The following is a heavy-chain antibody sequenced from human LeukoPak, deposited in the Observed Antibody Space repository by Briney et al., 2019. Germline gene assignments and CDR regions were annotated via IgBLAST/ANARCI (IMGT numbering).Heavy chain of an antibody. V-gene: IGHV3-30*18. Sequence: HPGRSLRLSCAASGFTFISYGMHWVRQAPGKGLEWVAVISYDGSNKYYADSVKGRFTISRDNSKNTLYLQMNSLRAEDTAVYYCAKDRRPRITMVRGVIIQYYFDYWGQGTLVTVSS. D-gene: IGHD3-10*01. CDR2: ISYDGSNK. J-gene: IGHJ4*02. CDR1: GFTFISYG. CDR3: AKDRRPRITMVRGVIIQYYFDY.